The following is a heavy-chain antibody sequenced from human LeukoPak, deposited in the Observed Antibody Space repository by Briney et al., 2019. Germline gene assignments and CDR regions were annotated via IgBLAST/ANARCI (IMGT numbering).Heavy chain of an antibody. V-gene: IGHV1-46*01. Sequence: ASVKVSCKASGYTFTSYYMHWVRQAPGQGLEWMGIINPSGGSTSYAQKFQGRVTITADESTSTAYMELSSLRSEDTAVYYCARVSYDILTGYASRGFDPWGQGTLVTVSS. J-gene: IGHJ5*02. CDR2: INPSGGST. CDR1: GYTFTSYY. CDR3: ARVSYDILTGYASRGFDP. D-gene: IGHD3-9*01.